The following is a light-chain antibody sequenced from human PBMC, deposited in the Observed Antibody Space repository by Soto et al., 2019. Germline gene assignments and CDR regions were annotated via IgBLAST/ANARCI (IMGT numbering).Light chain of an antibody. J-gene: IGLJ1*01. CDR3: SSFTSSTSYV. CDR2: DVN. V-gene: IGLV2-14*03. Sequence: QSVLTQPASVSGSPGQSIAISCTGTSSDVGSYNSVSWYQQYPGKAPILMIHDVNNRPSGISDRFSGSKSGNTASLTISGLQAEDEADYYCSSFTSSTSYVFGTGTKVTVL. CDR1: SSDVGSYNS.